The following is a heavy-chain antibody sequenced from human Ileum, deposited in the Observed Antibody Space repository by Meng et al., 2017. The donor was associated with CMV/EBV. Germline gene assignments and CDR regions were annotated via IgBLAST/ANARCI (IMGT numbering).Heavy chain of an antibody. CDR2: IYHSGST. CDR1: GYSISSGYY. V-gene: IGHV4-38-2*02. J-gene: IGHJ5*02. Sequence: SETLSLTCTVSGYSISSGYYWGWIRQPPGKGLEWIGSIYHSGSTYYNPSLKSRVTISVDTSKNQFYLKLSSVTAADTAVYYCARTLLVVVEYSSSSGWFDPWGQGTLVTVSS. D-gene: IGHD6-6*01. CDR3: ARTLLVVVEYSSSSGWFDP.